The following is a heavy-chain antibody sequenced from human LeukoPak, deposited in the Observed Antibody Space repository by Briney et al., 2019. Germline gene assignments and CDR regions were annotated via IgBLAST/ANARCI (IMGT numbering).Heavy chain of an antibody. CDR1: GFAFSSYA. D-gene: IGHD3-22*01. Sequence: GGSLRLSCAASGFAFSSYAMSWVRQAPGKGLEWVSAISGSGGDTWYADSVRGRFTISRDNSKNTLYMQVNSLRAEDTAVYYCAKDYYDISGSRYDFWGQGTLDTVSS. CDR2: ISGSGGDT. V-gene: IGHV3-23*01. CDR3: AKDYYDISGSRYDF. J-gene: IGHJ4*02.